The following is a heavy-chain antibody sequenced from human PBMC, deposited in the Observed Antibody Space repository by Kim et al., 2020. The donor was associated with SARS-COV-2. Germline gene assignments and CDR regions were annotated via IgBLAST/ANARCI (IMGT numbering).Heavy chain of an antibody. CDR3: AKAKTGDYYGSGNPYYFDY. Sequence: LSLTCAASGFTFSSYAMTWVRQAPGKGLEWVSVVSGSGGTTYYADSVKGRFTISRDNSKNTLYLQMSSARAEDTAVYYCAKAKTGDYYGSGNPYYFDYWGQGTLVTVSS. CDR2: VSGSGGTT. CDR1: GFTFSSYA. D-gene: IGHD3-10*01. J-gene: IGHJ4*02. V-gene: IGHV3-23*01.